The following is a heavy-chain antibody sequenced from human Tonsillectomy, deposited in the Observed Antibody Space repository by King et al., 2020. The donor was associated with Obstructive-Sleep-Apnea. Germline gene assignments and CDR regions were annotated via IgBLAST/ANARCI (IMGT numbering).Heavy chain of an antibody. V-gene: IGHV4-4*07. CDR3: AGGLDNYYGSGSHHYFDH. CDR1: GGSISGNY. J-gene: IGHJ4*02. CDR2: MYISGST. D-gene: IGHD3-10*01. Sequence: VQLQESGPGLVKPSENLSLTCTVSGGSISGNYWNWMRQSAGKGLEWIGRMYISGSTYYNPSLKSRVTMSEDTSKNQFSLKLTSVTPADTGVYYCAGGLDNYYGSGSHHYFDHWGQGALVTVSS.